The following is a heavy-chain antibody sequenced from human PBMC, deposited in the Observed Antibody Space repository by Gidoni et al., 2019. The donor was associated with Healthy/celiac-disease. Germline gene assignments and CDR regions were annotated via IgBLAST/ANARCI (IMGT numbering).Heavy chain of an antibody. CDR3: AKAPLYYDFWSAFSD. CDR2: ISYDGSNK. J-gene: IGHJ4*02. D-gene: IGHD3-3*01. V-gene: IGHV3-30*18. CDR1: GFTFRSYG. Sequence: QVQLVESGGGVVQPGRSLRLSCAASGFTFRSYGMHWVRQAPGKGLEWVAVISYDGSNKYYADSVKGRFTISRDNSKNTLYLQMNSLRAEDTAVYYCAKAPLYYDFWSAFSDWGQGTLVTVSS.